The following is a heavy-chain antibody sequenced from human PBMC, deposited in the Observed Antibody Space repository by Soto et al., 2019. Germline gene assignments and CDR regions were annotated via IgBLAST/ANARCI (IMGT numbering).Heavy chain of an antibody. CDR3: ARHGDSSSSRDAFDI. J-gene: IGHJ3*02. CDR1: GGSISSSSYY. CDR2: IYYSGST. Sequence: QLQLQESGPGLVKPSETLSLTCTVSGGSISSSSYYWGWIRQPPGKGLEWIGSIYYSGSTYYNPSLKSRVTISVDTSKNQFSLKLSSVTAADTAVYYCARHGDSSSSRDAFDIWGQGTMVTVSS. D-gene: IGHD6-13*01. V-gene: IGHV4-39*01.